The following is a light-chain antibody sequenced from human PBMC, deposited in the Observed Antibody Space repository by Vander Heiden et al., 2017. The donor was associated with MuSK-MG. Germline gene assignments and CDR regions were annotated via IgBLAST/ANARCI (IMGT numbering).Light chain of an antibody. Sequence: DIQMTQSPSTLSASVGDRVTITCRASQSISSWLAWYQQKPGKAPKLQIYKASSLQSEVPSRFSGSGSGTEFTLTISSLQPDDFATYYCQQYNSYNTFGQGTKLEIK. CDR1: QSISSW. J-gene: IGKJ2*01. CDR2: KAS. CDR3: QQYNSYNT. V-gene: IGKV1-5*03.